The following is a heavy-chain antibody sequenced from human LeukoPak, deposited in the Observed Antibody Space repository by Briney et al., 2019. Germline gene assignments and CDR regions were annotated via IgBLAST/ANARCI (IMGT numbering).Heavy chain of an antibody. Sequence: SGGSLRLSCVASGFTFSNYAMSWVRQAPGKGLEWVSGISWNSGDIGYADSVKGRFTISRDNAKNSLYLQMNSLRAEDTALYYCAKDIRSSGWDYFDYWGQGTLVTVSS. V-gene: IGHV3-9*01. D-gene: IGHD6-19*01. CDR3: AKDIRSSGWDYFDY. J-gene: IGHJ4*02. CDR1: GFTFSNYA. CDR2: ISWNSGDI.